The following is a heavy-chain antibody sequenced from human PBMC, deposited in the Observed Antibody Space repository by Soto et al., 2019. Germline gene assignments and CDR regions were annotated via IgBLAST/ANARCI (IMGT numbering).Heavy chain of an antibody. CDR3: AKERQGRVVIYYYYGMDV. D-gene: IGHD3-10*01. CDR2: ISGSGGST. CDR1: GFTFSSYA. Sequence: GGSLRLSCAASGFTFSSYAMSWVRQAPGKGLEWVSAISGSGGSTYYADSVKGRFTISRDNSKNTLYLQMNSPRAEDKAVYYCAKERQGRVVIYYYYGMDVWRQGITVNVS. J-gene: IGHJ6*02. V-gene: IGHV3-23*01.